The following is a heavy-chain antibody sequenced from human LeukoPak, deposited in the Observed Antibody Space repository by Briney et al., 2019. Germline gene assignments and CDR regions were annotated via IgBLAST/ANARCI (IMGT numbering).Heavy chain of an antibody. D-gene: IGHD1-26*01. CDR3: ARDPRFSGSPGAFDI. J-gene: IGHJ3*02. CDR1: GGSISSYY. Sequence: KPSETLSLTCTVSGGSISSYYWSWIRQPPGKGLEWIGYIYHSGSTYYNPSLKSRVTISVDRSKSQFSLKLSSVTAADTAVYYCARDPRFSGSPGAFDIWGQGTMVTVSS. CDR2: IYHSGST. V-gene: IGHV4-59*12.